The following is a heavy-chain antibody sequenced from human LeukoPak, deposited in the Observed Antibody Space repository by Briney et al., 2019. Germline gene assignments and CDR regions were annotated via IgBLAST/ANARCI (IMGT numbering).Heavy chain of an antibody. CDR1: GGTFSSYA. D-gene: IGHD6-13*01. V-gene: IGHV1-69*06. CDR2: IIPIFGTA. CDR3: ARDLGVLAAAANS. J-gene: IGHJ5*02. Sequence: ASVKVSCKASGGTFSSYAISWVRQAPGQGLEWMGRIIPIFGTANYAQKFQGRVTITADKSTSTAYMELSSLRSEDTAVYYCARDLGVLAAAANSWGQGTLVTASS.